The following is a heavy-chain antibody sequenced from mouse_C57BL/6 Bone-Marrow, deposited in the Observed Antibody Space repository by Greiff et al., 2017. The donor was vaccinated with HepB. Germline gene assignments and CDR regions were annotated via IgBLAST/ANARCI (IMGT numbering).Heavy chain of an antibody. CDR3: LYGSSYYFDY. CDR1: GYTFTDYN. V-gene: IGHV1-22*01. D-gene: IGHD1-1*01. CDR2: INPNNGGT. J-gene: IGHJ2*01. Sequence: EVQLQQSGPELVKPGASVKMSCKASGYTFTDYNMHWVKKSHGKSLEWIGYINPNNGGTSYNQKFKGKATLTVNKSSSTAYMELRSLTSEDSAVYYCLYGSSYYFDYWGQGTTLTVSS.